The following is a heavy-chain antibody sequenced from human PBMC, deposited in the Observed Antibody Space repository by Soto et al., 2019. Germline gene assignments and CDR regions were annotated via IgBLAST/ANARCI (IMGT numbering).Heavy chain of an antibody. CDR3: ARDSEARGSQGG. D-gene: IGHD2-15*01. J-gene: IGHJ4*02. V-gene: IGHV3-48*01. CDR1: GFTFSSYS. CDR2: ISSSSSTI. Sequence: EVQLVESGGGLVQPGGSLRLSCAASGFTFSSYSMNWVRQAPGKGLEWGSYISSSSSTIYYADSVKGRFTISRDNAKNSRYLQMNSLRAEDTAVYDCARDSEARGSQGGWGQGTLVTVSS.